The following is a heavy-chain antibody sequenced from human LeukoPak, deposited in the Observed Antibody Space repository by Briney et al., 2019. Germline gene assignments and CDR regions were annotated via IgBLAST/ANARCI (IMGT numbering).Heavy chain of an antibody. D-gene: IGHD3-16*02. Sequence: ASVKVSCKASNYTFISYGISWVRQAPGQGLGWMGWISAYNGNTNYAQKLQGRVTMTTDTSTSTAYMELRSLRSDDTAVYYCARGVMITFGGVIVPYYFDYWGQGTLVTVPS. CDR2: ISAYNGNT. CDR3: ARGVMITFGGVIVPYYFDY. V-gene: IGHV1-18*01. J-gene: IGHJ4*02. CDR1: NYTFISYG.